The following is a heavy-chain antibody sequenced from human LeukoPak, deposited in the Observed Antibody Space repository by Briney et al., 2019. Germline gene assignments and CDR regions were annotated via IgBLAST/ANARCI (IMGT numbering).Heavy chain of an antibody. CDR2: ISYDGSNK. V-gene: IGHV3-30*04. Sequence: GGSLRLSCAASGFTFSSYAMHWVRQAPGKGLEWVAVISYDGSNKYYADSVKGRFTISRDNSKNTLYLQVNSLRVEDTAVYYCASGITVFGVVITYYYYYMDVWGKGTTVSVSS. J-gene: IGHJ6*03. D-gene: IGHD3-3*01. CDR1: GFTFSSYA. CDR3: ASGITVFGVVITYYYYYMDV.